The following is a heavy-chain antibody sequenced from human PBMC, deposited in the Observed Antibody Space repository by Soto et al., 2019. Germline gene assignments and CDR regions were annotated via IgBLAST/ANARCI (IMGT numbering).Heavy chain of an antibody. CDR1: GDSIRSYY. J-gene: IGHJ6*02. D-gene: IGHD5-12*01. CDR2: IYYSGST. V-gene: IGHV4-59*01. CDR3: ARAYGGFDNGLDV. Sequence: SETLSLTCTVSGDSIRSYYWTWIRRPPGKGLELIGYIYYSGSTRYNPSLKSRVTISVDMSKNQFSLKLSSVIAADTAVYYCARAYGGFDNGLDVWGQGTAVTVSS.